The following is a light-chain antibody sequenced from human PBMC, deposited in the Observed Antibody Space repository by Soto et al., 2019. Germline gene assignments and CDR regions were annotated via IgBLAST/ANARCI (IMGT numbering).Light chain of an antibody. Sequence: QPVLTQSPSASASLGASVKLTCTLSSGHSSYVIAWHQQRPKKGPRYLMKLNSDGSHSKGDGIPDRFSGSSSGAERYLTISSLQSEDEADYYCQTWDTGIQVFGGGTQLTVL. J-gene: IGLJ3*02. V-gene: IGLV4-69*01. CDR2: LNSDGSH. CDR1: SGHSSYV. CDR3: QTWDTGIQV.